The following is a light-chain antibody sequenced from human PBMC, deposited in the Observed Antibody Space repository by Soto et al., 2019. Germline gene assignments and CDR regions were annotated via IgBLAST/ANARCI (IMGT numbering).Light chain of an antibody. CDR1: QSIYSRY. V-gene: IGKV3-20*01. Sequence: EIVLTQSPGTLSSSPGERATLSCRASQSIYSRYLAWYQQRPGQPPRLLIHGAFTRATGISDRFSGSGSGTDFTLTISRLEPEDFAVYYCQQYNNWPPYTFGQGTKLEIK. CDR2: GAF. CDR3: QQYNNWPPYT. J-gene: IGKJ2*01.